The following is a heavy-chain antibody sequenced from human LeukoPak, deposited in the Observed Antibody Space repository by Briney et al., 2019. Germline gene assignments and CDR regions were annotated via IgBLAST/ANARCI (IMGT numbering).Heavy chain of an antibody. Sequence: TGGSLRLSCAASGFTFSNYAMHWVRQAPGKGLEWVAVISYDGSNIYYADSVKGRFTISRDNSKNTLYLHMNSLRPEDTAVYYCARITFAVTALHDAFDIWGQGTMVTVSS. CDR3: ARITFAVTALHDAFDI. CDR2: ISYDGSNI. CDR1: GFTFSNYA. V-gene: IGHV3-30*04. D-gene: IGHD2-21*02. J-gene: IGHJ3*02.